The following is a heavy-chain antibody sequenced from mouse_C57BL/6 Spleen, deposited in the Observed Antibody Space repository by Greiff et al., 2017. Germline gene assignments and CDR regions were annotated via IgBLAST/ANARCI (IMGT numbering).Heavy chain of an antibody. V-gene: IGHV1-18*01. CDR2: INPNNGGT. CDR3: ARKGFTTVGATSPYAMDY. J-gene: IGHJ4*01. Sequence: EVQLQQSGPELVKPGASVKIPCKASGYTFTDYNMDWVKQSHGKRLEWIGDINPNNGGTIYNQKFKAKATLTVDKSSSPACMELRRLTSEHTAVYYCARKGFTTVGATSPYAMDYWGQGTSVTVSS. CDR1: GYTFTDYN. D-gene: IGHD1-1*01.